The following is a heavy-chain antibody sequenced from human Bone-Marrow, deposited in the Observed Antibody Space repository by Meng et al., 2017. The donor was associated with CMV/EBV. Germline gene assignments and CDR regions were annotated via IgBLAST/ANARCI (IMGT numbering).Heavy chain of an antibody. J-gene: IGHJ3*02. CDR2: ISSSSSYI. V-gene: IGHV3-21*01. CDR3: ARSRPAEAFDI. Sequence: GESLKISCAASGFTFSSYSMNWVRQAPGKGLEWVSSISSSSSYIYYADSVKGRFTISRDNAKNSLYLQMNSLRAEDTAVYYCARSRPAEAFDIWGQGTMVTVSS. CDR1: GFTFSSYS.